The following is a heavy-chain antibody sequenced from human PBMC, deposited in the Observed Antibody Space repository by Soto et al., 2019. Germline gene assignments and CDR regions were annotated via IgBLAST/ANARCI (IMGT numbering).Heavy chain of an antibody. D-gene: IGHD6-19*01. CDR3: ASALGHAHHDIIYSSGWQYYFDY. CDR1: GYTFTSDA. V-gene: IGHV1-3*01. Sequence: ASVKVSRKASGYTFTSDAMLWVLQTPGQRLEWMGWINANNGDTNYAQKFQGRVTMTRDTSTSTAYMELSRLRSDDTAVYYCASALGHAHHDIIYSSGWQYYFDYWGQGTLVTV. J-gene: IGHJ4*02. CDR2: INANNGDT.